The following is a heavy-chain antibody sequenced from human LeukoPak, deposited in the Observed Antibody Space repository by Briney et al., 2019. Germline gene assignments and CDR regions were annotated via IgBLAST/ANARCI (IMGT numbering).Heavy chain of an antibody. D-gene: IGHD2-2*01. CDR3: ARGMEVVPAAKYYYYYGMDV. CDR2: ISSSSSTI. J-gene: IGHJ6*02. V-gene: IGHV3-48*04. Sequence: GGSLRLSCAASGFSFSSYNMNWVRQAPGKGLEWVSYISSSSSTIYYADSVKGRFTISRDNAKNSLYLQMNSLRAEDTAVYYCARGMEVVPAAKYYYYYGMDVWGQGTTVTVSS. CDR1: GFSFSSYN.